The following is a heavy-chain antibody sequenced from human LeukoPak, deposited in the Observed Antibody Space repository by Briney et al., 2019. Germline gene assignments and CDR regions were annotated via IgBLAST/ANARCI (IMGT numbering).Heavy chain of an antibody. CDR2: INTDGSTT. J-gene: IGHJ1*01. CDR1: GFTFSSYW. CDR3: ARAPSDSSGYYPEYFQH. V-gene: IGHV3-74*01. Sequence: GGSLRLSCAASGFTFSSYWMHWVRQAPGKGLVWVSRINTDGSTTSYADSVKGRFTISRGNAKNTLYLQMNSLRAEDTAVYYCARAPSDSSGYYPEYFQHWGQGTLVTVSS. D-gene: IGHD3-22*01.